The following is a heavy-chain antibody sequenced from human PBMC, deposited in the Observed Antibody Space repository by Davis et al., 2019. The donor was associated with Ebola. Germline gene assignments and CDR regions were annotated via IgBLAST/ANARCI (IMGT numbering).Heavy chain of an antibody. D-gene: IGHD6-13*01. CDR1: GGTFSGYA. V-gene: IGHV1-69*13. J-gene: IGHJ6*02. CDR2: IIPIFGTA. CDR3: AREVAAAGTGRYYYYYGMDV. Sequence: AASVKVSCKASGGTFSGYAISWVRQAPGQGLEWMGGIIPIFGTANYAQKFQGRVTITADESTSTAYMELSSLRSEDTAVYYCAREVAAAGTGRYYYYYGMDVWGQGTTVTVSS.